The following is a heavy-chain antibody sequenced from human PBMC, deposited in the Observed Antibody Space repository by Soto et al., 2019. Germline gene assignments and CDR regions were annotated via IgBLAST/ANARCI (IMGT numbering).Heavy chain of an antibody. CDR1: GGTFSSYA. V-gene: IGHV1-69*13. CDR2: IIPIFGTA. J-gene: IGHJ6*02. CDR3: ARDSGYYYGSGSYYLMDV. Sequence: ASVKVSCKASGGTFSSYAISWVRQAPGQGLEWMGGIIPIFGTANYAQKFQGRVTITADESTSTAYMELSSRRSEDTAVYYCARDSGYYYGSGSYYLMDVWGQGTTVTVSS. D-gene: IGHD3-10*01.